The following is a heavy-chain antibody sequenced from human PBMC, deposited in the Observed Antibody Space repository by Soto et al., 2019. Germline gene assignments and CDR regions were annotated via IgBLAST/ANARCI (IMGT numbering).Heavy chain of an antibody. J-gene: IGHJ4*02. D-gene: IGHD6-13*01. CDR2: ISGSGGST. V-gene: IGHV3-23*01. Sequence: EVQLLESGGGLVQPGGSLRLSCTASGFTFGNDDVTWVRQAPGKGLEWVSTISGSGGSTYYADSVKGRFTISRDNSKNTLYLQMNSLRAEDTAVYYCAKDQGSSWYEIDYWGQGTLVTVSS. CDR3: AKDQGSSWYEIDY. CDR1: GFTFGNDD.